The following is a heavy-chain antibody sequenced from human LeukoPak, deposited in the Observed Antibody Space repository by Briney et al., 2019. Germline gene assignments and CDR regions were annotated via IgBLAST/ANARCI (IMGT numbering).Heavy chain of an antibody. V-gene: IGHV3-49*04. D-gene: IGHD2-2*02. CDR1: GFTFGDYA. CDR3: TREAVGYCSSTSCYNGASLFYYYGMDV. CDR2: IRSKAYGGTT. Sequence: GGSLRLSCTASGFTFGDYAMSWVRQAPGKGLEWVGFIRSKAYGGTTEYAASVKGRFTISRDDSKSIAYLHMNSLKTEDTAVYYCTREAVGYCSSTSCYNGASLFYYYGMDVWGQGTTVTVSS. J-gene: IGHJ6*02.